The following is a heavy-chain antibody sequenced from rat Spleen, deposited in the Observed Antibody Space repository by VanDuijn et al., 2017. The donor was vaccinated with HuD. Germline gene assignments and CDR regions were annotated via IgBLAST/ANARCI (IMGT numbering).Heavy chain of an antibody. D-gene: IGHD1-3*01. CDR1: DYSITSNY. Sequence: EVQLQESGPGLVKPSQSLSLTCSVTDYSITSNYWGWIRKFPGNKLEWMGYINSEGTTNYNPSLKSRISITRDTSKNQFFLQVNSVTTEDTATYYCAKTTVAYYYIMDAWGQGASVTVSS. J-gene: IGHJ4*01. CDR2: INSEGTT. CDR3: AKTTVAYYYIMDA. V-gene: IGHV3-3*01.